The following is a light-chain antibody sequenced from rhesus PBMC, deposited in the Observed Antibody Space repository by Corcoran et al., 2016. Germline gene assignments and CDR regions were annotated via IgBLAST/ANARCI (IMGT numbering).Light chain of an antibody. Sequence: DIQMTQSPSSLSASVGDKVTITCHASQGISSWLAWYQQKPGKAPKPLFYAASSLQSGVPSRFSGSGSGTEYTLTISSLQPEDFATYFCQQHNSYPPSLTFGGGTKVEVK. CDR2: AAS. V-gene: IGKV1-19*01. CDR1: QGISSW. J-gene: IGKJ4*01. CDR3: QQHNSYPPSLT.